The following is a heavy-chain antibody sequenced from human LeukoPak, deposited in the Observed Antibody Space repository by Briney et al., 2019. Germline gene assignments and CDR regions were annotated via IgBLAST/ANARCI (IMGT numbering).Heavy chain of an antibody. CDR2: INPSGGST. V-gene: IGHV1-46*01. CDR1: GYTFTSYY. Sequence: GASVKVSCKASGYTFTSYYMHWVRQAPGQGLEWMGIINPSGGSTSYAQKFQGRVTMTRDTSTSTAYMELSRLRSDDTAVYYCARVTQYNWFDPWGQGTLVTVSS. J-gene: IGHJ5*02. CDR3: ARVTQYNWFDP.